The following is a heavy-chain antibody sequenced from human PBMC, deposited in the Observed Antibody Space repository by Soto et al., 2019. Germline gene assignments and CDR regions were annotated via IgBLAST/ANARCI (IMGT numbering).Heavy chain of an antibody. CDR1: GFTFSSYG. CDR2: ISYDGSNK. J-gene: IGHJ6*02. D-gene: IGHD6-19*01. V-gene: IGHV3-30*18. Sequence: QVQLVESGGGVVQPGRSLRLSCAASGFTFSSYGMHWVRQAPGKRLEWVAVISYDGSNKYYADSVKGRFTIARYNSKNTLYLQMSSLRAEDTAVYYCVKDGSSGWPYYYGLDVWGQGTSVTVSS. CDR3: VKDGSSGWPYYYGLDV.